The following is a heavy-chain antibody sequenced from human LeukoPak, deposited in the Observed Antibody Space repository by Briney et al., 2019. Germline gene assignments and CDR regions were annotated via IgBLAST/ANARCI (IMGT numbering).Heavy chain of an antibody. CDR3: ARIGPYDFWSGYNSYYFDY. J-gene: IGHJ4*02. V-gene: IGHV1-2*06. CDR1: GYTFTGYY. D-gene: IGHD3-3*01. CDR2: INPNSGGT. Sequence: ASMKVSCKASGYTFTGYYMHWVRQAPGQGLEWMGRINPNSGGTNYAQKFQGRVTMTRDTSISTAYMELSRLRSDDTAVYYCARIGPYDFWSGYNSYYFDYWGQGTLVTVSS.